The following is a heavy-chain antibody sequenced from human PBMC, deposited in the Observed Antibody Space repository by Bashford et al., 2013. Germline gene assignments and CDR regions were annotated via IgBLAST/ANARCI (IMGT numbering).Heavy chain of an antibody. CDR2: IWYDGSNK. Sequence: GGSLRLSCAASGFTFSSYGMHWVRQAPGKGLEWVAVIWYDGSNKYYADSVKGRFTISRDNSKNTLYLQMNSLRAEDTAVYYCAREASSGYWQAFDIWGQGTMVTVSS. V-gene: IGHV3-33*08. J-gene: IGHJ3*02. CDR1: GFTFSSYG. D-gene: IGHD3-22*01. CDR3: AREASSGYWQAFDI.